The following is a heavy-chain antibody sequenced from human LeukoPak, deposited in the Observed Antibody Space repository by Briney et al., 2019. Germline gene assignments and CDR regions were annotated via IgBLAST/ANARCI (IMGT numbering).Heavy chain of an antibody. D-gene: IGHD5-18*01. CDR2: KYYSGST. Sequence: SETLSLTCDVSGVSINTCCYYWTWIRQPPGKGLEWIGYKYYSGSTRYNSSPRSRLTISLDSSKNQFSLRLTSVTAADTAVYYCARGRSYGFDFDSWGPGTLVIVSS. CDR3: ARGRSYGFDFDS. J-gene: IGHJ4*02. V-gene: IGHV4-61*01. CDR1: GVSINTCCYY.